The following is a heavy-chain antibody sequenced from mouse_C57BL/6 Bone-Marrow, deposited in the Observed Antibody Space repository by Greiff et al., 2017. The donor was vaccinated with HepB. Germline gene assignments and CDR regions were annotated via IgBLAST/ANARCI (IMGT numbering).Heavy chain of an antibody. Sequence: VKLQESGPGLVAPSQSLSITCTVSGFSLTSYGVHWVRQPPGKGLEWLVVIWSDGSTTYNSALKSRLSISKDNSKSQVFLKMNSLQTDDTAMYYCARHRDYYGSSYWYFDVWGTGTTVTVSS. CDR1: GFSLTSYG. D-gene: IGHD1-1*01. V-gene: IGHV2-6-1*01. CDR3: ARHRDYYGSSYWYFDV. J-gene: IGHJ1*03. CDR2: IWSDGST.